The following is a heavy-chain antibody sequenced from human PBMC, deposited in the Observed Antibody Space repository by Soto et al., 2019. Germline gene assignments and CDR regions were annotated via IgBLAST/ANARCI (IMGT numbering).Heavy chain of an antibody. D-gene: IGHD3-10*01. CDR3: ATRGGGGGY. CDR1: GFTVSNNY. J-gene: IGHJ4*02. V-gene: IGHV3-53*01. CDR2: IYSGGYT. Sequence: EVQLVESGGGLIQPGGSLRLSCAVSGFTVSNNYMSWVRQAPGKGLEGVSVIYSGGYTAYGDSVKGRFTISRDNSKNTLYLKRKPLNPSAPACYSGATRGGGGGYWGQGTLVTVSS.